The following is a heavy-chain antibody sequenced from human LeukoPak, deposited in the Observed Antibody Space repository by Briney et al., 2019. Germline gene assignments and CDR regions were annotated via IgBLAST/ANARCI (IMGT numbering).Heavy chain of an antibody. J-gene: IGHJ4*02. CDR1: GGSFSGYY. CDR2: INHSGST. CDR3: ARVHRGYSYGHEDY. D-gene: IGHD5-18*01. V-gene: IGHV4-34*01. Sequence: SETLSLTCAVYGGSFSGYYWSWIRQPPGKGLEWSGEINHSGSTNYNPSLKSRVTISVDTSKNQFSLKLSSVTAADTAVYYCARVHRGYSYGHEDYWGQGTLVTVSS.